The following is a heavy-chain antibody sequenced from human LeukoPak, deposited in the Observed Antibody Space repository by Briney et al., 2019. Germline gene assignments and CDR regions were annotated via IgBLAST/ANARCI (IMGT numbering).Heavy chain of an antibody. J-gene: IGHJ4*02. CDR3: ARGGIQVSGIDEFDY. V-gene: IGHV3-13*01. D-gene: IGHD6-19*01. Sequence: GGSLRLSCAASGFTFIDYDMHWVRQVIGKGLEWVSAIGIRDDTHYSGSVKGRFTISRENAESSLYLQMNSLRAEDAAVYYCARGGIQVSGIDEFDYWGQGTLVTVSS. CDR2: IGIRDDT. CDR1: GFTFIDYD.